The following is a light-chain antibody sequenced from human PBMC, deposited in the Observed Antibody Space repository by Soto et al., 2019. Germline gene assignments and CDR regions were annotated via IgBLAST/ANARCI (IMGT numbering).Light chain of an antibody. V-gene: IGKV3-20*01. CDR1: QSVSISY. Sequence: EIVLTQSPGTLSLSPGERATLSCRASQSVSISYLAWYQQRPGQAPRLLIYGASSRATGIPDRFSGSGSGTEFTLTISSLQPDDFATYYCQQYNSYWTFGQGTKVDIK. CDR2: GAS. J-gene: IGKJ1*01. CDR3: QQYNSYWT.